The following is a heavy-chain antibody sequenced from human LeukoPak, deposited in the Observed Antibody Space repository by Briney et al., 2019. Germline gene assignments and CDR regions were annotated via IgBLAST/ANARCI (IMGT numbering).Heavy chain of an antibody. Sequence: ASVKVSCKASGYTFTGYYMHWVRQAPGQGLEWMGWNNPNSGGTNYAQKFQGRVTMTRDTSISTAYMELSRLRSDDTAVYYCARNSYYYDSSGFPKWFDIWGQGTMVTVSS. J-gene: IGHJ3*02. V-gene: IGHV1-2*02. CDR2: NNPNSGGT. D-gene: IGHD3-22*01. CDR1: GYTFTGYY. CDR3: ARNSYYYDSSGFPKWFDI.